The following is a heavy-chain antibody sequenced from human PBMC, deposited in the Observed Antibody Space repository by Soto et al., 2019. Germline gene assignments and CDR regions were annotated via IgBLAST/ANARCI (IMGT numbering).Heavy chain of an antibody. V-gene: IGHV2-5*02. CDR1: GFSLSTSGVG. D-gene: IGHD6-13*01. J-gene: IGHJ4*02. Sequence: SGPTLVKPTQTLTLTCTFSGFSLSTSGVGVGWIRQPPGKALEWLALIYWDDDKRYSPSLKSRLTTTKDTSKNQVVLTMTNRDPVDTATYYCAHRARGSIAAAGTDYFDYWGQGTLVTVSS. CDR2: IYWDDDK. CDR3: AHRARGSIAAAGTDYFDY.